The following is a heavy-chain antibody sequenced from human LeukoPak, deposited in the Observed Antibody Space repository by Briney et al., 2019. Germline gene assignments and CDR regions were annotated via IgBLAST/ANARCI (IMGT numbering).Heavy chain of an antibody. CDR3: ATFCSGGSCYSVHTIGSYYYGMDV. CDR1: GGTFSSYA. J-gene: IGHJ6*02. Sequence: SVKVSCKASGGTFSSYAISWVRQAPGQGLEWMGRIIPILGIANYAQKFQGRVTITADKSTGTAYMELSSLRSEDTAVYYCATFCSGGSCYSVHTIGSYYYGMDVWGQGTTVTVSS. CDR2: IIPILGIA. V-gene: IGHV1-69*04. D-gene: IGHD2-15*01.